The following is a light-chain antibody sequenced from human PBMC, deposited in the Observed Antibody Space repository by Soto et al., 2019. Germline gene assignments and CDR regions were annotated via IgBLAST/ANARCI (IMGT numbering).Light chain of an antibody. CDR2: EVT. J-gene: IGLJ1*01. CDR1: SSDVGGYNY. CDR3: SSYAGTAYV. V-gene: IGLV2-8*01. Sequence: QSVLTQPPSASGSPGQSVTISCTGTSSDVGGYNYVSWYQQHPGKVPKLMIYEVTKRPSGVPDRFSGSKSGNTASLTVSGLQTEDEADYYCSSYAGTAYVFGTGTKLTVL.